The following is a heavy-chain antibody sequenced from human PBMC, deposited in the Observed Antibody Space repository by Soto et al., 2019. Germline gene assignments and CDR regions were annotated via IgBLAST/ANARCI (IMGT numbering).Heavy chain of an antibody. CDR1: GGSFSAYY. D-gene: IGHD6-19*01. Sequence: SETLSLTCAIYGGSFSAYYWSWVRQPPGKGLVWIGEITHSGRVSYNPSLKSRVTISADRSKNWFSLRLTSLTAADTAVYYCARQSYRVAGRIYWGQGTLVTVSS. CDR3: ARQSYRVAGRIY. V-gene: IGHV4-34*01. CDR2: ITHSGRV. J-gene: IGHJ4*02.